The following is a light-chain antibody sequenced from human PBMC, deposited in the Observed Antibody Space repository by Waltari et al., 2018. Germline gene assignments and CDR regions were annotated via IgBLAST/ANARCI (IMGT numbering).Light chain of an antibody. J-gene: IGLJ1*01. V-gene: IGLV2-14*03. CDR3: SSYTTSWTYV. CDR2: DVP. CDR1: SSDIASYNY. Sequence: QSALTQPASVSGSPGQSITISCTGTSSDIASYNYVSWYQQYPGAAPKPTIYDVPSWPSGVSSRSFGSKPGHTAFLTISGLQAEDEADFFCSSYTTSWTYVFGTGTTVNVL.